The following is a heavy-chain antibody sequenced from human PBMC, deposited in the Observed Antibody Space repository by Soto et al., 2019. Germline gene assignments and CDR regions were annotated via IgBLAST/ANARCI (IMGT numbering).Heavy chain of an antibody. V-gene: IGHV5-10-1*01. J-gene: IGHJ6*02. CDR1: GYRFTIYW. D-gene: IGHD1-26*01. CDR3: ERPLIAGGADYYYGLDV. Sequence: GEALKISCTVSGYRFTIYWNSWGRHMPGKGLEWVGSFDSSDSDATYSPSLQGHVTISADKSINTAYLQWSSLQASDTAMYYCERPLIAGGADYYYGLDVWGQGTTVTVSS. CDR2: FDSSDSDA.